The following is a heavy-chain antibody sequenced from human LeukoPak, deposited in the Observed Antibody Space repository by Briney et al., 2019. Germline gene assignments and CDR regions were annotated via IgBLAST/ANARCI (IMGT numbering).Heavy chain of an antibody. J-gene: IGHJ4*02. D-gene: IGHD6-19*01. CDR1: GFTFSSYE. CDR2: ISTTGSSI. CDR3: ARVQRGIALALDY. V-gene: IGHV3-48*03. Sequence: GGSLRLSCAASGFTFSSYEMNWVRQAPGKGLEWVSYISTTGSSIYYADSVKGRFTISRDNVKNLLYLQMNSLRAEDTAVYYCARVQRGIALALDYWGQRTLDTVSS.